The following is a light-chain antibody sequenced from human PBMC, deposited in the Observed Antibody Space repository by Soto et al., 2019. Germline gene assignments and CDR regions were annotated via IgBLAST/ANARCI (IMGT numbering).Light chain of an antibody. Sequence: QSVLTQPASVSGSPGQSVTISCTGTSSDIGGYNYVSWYQQHPGKAPKLMIYEVSNRPSGVSNRFSGSKSGNTASLTISALQAEDEADYYCSSYTSSRTYVLGTGTKLTVL. J-gene: IGLJ1*01. CDR1: SSDIGGYNY. CDR2: EVS. CDR3: SSYTSSRTYV. V-gene: IGLV2-14*01.